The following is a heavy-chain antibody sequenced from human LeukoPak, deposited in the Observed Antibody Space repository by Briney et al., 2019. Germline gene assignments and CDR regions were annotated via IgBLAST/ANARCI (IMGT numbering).Heavy chain of an antibody. D-gene: IGHD6-19*01. J-gene: IGHJ5*02. V-gene: IGHV3-23*01. Sequence: GGSLRLSCTVSGFTLSSYEMSWIRQAPGKGLEWVSSIDYNGGSSYYADSVKGRFTISRDDSKNTLYLQMNSLRAEDTAVYYCAKVEQWPPGWFDPWGQGTLVTVSS. CDR1: GFTLSSYE. CDR3: AKVEQWPPGWFDP. CDR2: IDYNGGSS.